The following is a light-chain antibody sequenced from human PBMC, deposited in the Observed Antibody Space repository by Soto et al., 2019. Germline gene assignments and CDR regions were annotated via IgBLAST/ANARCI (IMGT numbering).Light chain of an antibody. CDR2: DAS. Sequence: EIVLTQSPATLSLSPGERATLSCRASQSVNSYLAWYQQKPVQAPRLLIYDASSRATGIPARFSGSGSGTDFPLTISSLEPEDFAVYYCQQRSNWPRTFGQGTKVDI. CDR3: QQRSNWPRT. V-gene: IGKV3-11*01. CDR1: QSVNSY. J-gene: IGKJ1*01.